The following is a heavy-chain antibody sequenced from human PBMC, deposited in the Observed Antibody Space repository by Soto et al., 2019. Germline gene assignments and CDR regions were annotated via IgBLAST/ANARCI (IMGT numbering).Heavy chain of an antibody. CDR1: GYIFNRYV. Sequence: QVQLVQSGAEVKKPGASVKVSCKASGYIFNRYVXHWLRQAPGQRHEWMGWIDAGKGKTKYSEKFQGRVNITRDTSASTAYMELTTLRSEDTAVYYCARGRGWYDYWGQGTQVIVSS. CDR2: IDAGKGKT. V-gene: IGHV1-3*01. CDR3: ARGRGWYDY. D-gene: IGHD6-19*01. J-gene: IGHJ4*02.